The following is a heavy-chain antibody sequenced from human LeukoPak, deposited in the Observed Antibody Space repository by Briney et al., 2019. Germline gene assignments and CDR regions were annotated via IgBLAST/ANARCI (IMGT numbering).Heavy chain of an antibody. CDR2: IYTSGST. J-gene: IGHJ3*02. V-gene: IGHV4-4*07. D-gene: IGHD3-16*02. Sequence: PSETLSLTCTVSAGYLSSYFWSWIRQPAGKGLEWIGHIYTSGSTNYNPSFKSRVTMSVDTSKNQFSLKLSSVTAADTAVYYCARSTPYDYVWGSYRPDDAFDIWGQGTMVTVSS. CDR1: AGYLSSYF. CDR3: ARSTPYDYVWGSYRPDDAFDI.